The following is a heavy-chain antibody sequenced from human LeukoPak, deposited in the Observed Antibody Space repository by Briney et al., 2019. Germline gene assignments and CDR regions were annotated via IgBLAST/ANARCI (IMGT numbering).Heavy chain of an antibody. V-gene: IGHV4-59*01. CDR2: MYYSGST. J-gene: IGHJ4*02. D-gene: IGHD6-13*01. Sequence: PSETLSLTFTVSGGSISSYYWSWIRQPPGKGLEWIGYMYYSGSTNYNPSLKSRVTISVDTSNNQFSLKLSSVTAADTAVYYCASSSSWYRSSGRYFDSWGQGTLVTVSS. CDR3: ASSSSWYRSSGRYFDS. CDR1: GGSISSYY.